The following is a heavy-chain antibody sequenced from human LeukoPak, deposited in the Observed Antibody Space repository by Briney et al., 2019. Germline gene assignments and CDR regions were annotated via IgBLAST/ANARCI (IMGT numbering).Heavy chain of an antibody. CDR3: AKDQGGTWTYDAFDI. J-gene: IGHJ3*02. CDR2: ISYDGSNK. CDR1: GFTFSSYG. V-gene: IGHV3-30*18. D-gene: IGHD1-7*01. Sequence: PGGSLRLSCAASGFTFSSYGMHWVRQAPGKGLEWVAVISYDGSNKYYADSVKGRFTISRDNSKNTLYLQMNSLRAEDTAVYYCAKDQGGTWTYDAFDIWGQGTTVTVSS.